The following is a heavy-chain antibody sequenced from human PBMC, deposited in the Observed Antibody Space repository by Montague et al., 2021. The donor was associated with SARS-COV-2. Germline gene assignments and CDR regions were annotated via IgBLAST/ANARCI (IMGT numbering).Heavy chain of an antibody. CDR1: GGSFSTYS. CDR2: IHHGGST. Sequence: SETLSLTCAVHGGSFSTYSWNWIRQPPGKGLEWIGEIHHGGSTNYNPSLKSRVTISADTSKNQFSLKLTSVAVADTAVYYCARLGDGVVPSPILGVGPYYCYYYMDVWGKGTTVTVSS. J-gene: IGHJ6*03. V-gene: IGHV4-34*01. D-gene: IGHD3-10*01. CDR3: ARLGDGVVPSPILGVGPYYCYYYMDV.